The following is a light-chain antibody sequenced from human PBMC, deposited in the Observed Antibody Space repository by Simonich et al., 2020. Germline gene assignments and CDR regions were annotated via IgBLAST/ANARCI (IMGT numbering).Light chain of an antibody. CDR3: QQYYSTPPWT. Sequence: DIVMTQAPDSLAVSLGERPTINCKSSQSVLYSSNNKNYLAWYHQKPGQPPKLLIYWASTRESGVPDRFSGSGSGTDFTLTISSLQAEDVAVYYCQQYYSTPPWTFGQGTKVEIK. CDR1: QSVLYSSNNKNY. V-gene: IGKV4-1*01. CDR2: WAS. J-gene: IGKJ1*01.